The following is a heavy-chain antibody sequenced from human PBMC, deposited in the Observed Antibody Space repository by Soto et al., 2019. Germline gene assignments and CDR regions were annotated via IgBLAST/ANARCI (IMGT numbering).Heavy chain of an antibody. CDR3: ARKGPRAARPNH. V-gene: IGHV3-11*01. J-gene: IGHJ5*02. D-gene: IGHD6-6*01. CDR1: GFIFRDYD. CDR2: ISSSGTAT. Sequence: QVHLVESGGGLVRPGGSLRLSCAASGFIFRDYDMRWIRQAPGKGLEWVSCISSSGTATYYADSVKGRFTISRDNAKNSLFVEMNSLRVKDTAVYYCARKGPRAARPNHWGQGTLVTVSS.